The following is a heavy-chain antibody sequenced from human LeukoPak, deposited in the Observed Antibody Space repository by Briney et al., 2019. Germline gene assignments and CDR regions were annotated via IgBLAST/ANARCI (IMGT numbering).Heavy chain of an antibody. J-gene: IGHJ4*02. Sequence: SETLSLTCAVYGGSFSGYYWSWIRQPPGKGLEWIGEINHSGSTNYNPSLKSRVTISVDTSKNQFSLKLSSVTAEDTAVYYCARGNINFDYWGQGTLVTVSS. V-gene: IGHV4-34*01. CDR2: INHSGST. CDR3: ARGNINFDY. CDR1: GGSFSGYY.